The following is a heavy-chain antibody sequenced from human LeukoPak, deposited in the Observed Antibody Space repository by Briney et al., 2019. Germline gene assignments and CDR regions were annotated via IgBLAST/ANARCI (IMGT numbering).Heavy chain of an antibody. V-gene: IGHV3-23*01. CDR2: ISNNGGYT. CDR3: AKPLGYCSDGSCYFPY. D-gene: IGHD2-15*01. J-gene: IGHJ4*02. CDR1: GFTFSSSA. Sequence: GGSLRLSCAASGFTFSSSAMSWVRQAPGKGLEWVSAISNNGGYTYYADSVQGRFTISRDNSKSTLCLQMNSLRAEDTAVYYCAKPLGYCSDGSCYFPYWGQGTLVTVSS.